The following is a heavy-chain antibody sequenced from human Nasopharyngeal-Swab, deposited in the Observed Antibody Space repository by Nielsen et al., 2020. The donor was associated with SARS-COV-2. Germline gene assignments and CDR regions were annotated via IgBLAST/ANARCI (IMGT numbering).Heavy chain of an antibody. J-gene: IGHJ6*02. V-gene: IGHV3-33*01. Sequence: VRQAPGKGLEWVAVTLFDGSKKLYADPVKGRFTISSDSSKNILYLEMSSLRAEDTAMYYCSRGINYAMDVWGQGTTVTVSS. D-gene: IGHD5-24*01. CDR2: TLFDGSKK. CDR3: SRGINYAMDV.